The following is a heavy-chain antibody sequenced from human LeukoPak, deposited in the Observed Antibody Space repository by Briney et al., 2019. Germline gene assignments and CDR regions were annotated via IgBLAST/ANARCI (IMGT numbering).Heavy chain of an antibody. CDR2: VYYTGSP. J-gene: IGHJ4*02. D-gene: IGHD1-26*01. Sequence: SETLSLTCTVSGTSISSSITSTSYYWGWIRQAPGKGLEWIGSVYYTGSPYTNPSLKSRATISMDASRSQFSLRLTSVTAADTAVYYCARGGGSYYVDSWGQGTLVTVSS. CDR3: ARGGGSYYVDS. V-gene: IGHV4-39*01. CDR1: GTSISSSITSTSYY.